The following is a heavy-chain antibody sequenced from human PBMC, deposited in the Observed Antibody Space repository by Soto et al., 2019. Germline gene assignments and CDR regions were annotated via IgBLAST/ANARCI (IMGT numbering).Heavy chain of an antibody. Sequence: QVQLQESGPGLVKPSQTLSLTCTVSGGSISSGGYYWSWIRQHPGKGLEWIGYIYYSGSTYYNPSLKSRVTIAVDTSKNQFSLKLSSVTAADTAVYYCARVIHTGIIAVAGSYYYYGMDVWGQGTTVTVSS. CDR2: IYYSGST. CDR3: ARVIHTGIIAVAGSYYYYGMDV. CDR1: GGSISSGGYY. J-gene: IGHJ6*02. V-gene: IGHV4-31*03. D-gene: IGHD6-19*01.